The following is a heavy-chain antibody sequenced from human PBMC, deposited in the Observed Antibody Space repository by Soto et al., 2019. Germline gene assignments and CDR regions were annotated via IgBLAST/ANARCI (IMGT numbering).Heavy chain of an antibody. J-gene: IGHJ4*02. CDR2: IYYSGST. CDR3: ARHPGVVWNYVDY. V-gene: IGHV4-31*01. Sequence: SETLSLTCTVSGGSISSGGYYWSWIRQHPGKGLEWIGYIYYSGSTYYSPSFQGHVTISADKSISTAYLQWSSLKASDTAMYYCARHPGVVWNYVDYWGQGTLVTVSS. CDR1: GGSISSGGYY. D-gene: IGHD2-15*01.